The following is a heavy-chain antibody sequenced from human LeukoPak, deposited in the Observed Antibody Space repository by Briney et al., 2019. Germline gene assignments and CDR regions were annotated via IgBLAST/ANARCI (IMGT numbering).Heavy chain of an antibody. CDR3: SRENGAFSPFGY. Sequence: SETLSLTCAVSGDSISSSNWWSWVRQPPGKGLEWIGEICLCGITNYNPSLESRVTVSLDKSKNQLSLNLTSVTAADTAVYFCSRENGAFSPFGYWGQGTLVTVLS. D-gene: IGHD2-8*01. CDR2: ICLCGIT. CDR1: GDSISSSNW. J-gene: IGHJ4*02. V-gene: IGHV4-4*02.